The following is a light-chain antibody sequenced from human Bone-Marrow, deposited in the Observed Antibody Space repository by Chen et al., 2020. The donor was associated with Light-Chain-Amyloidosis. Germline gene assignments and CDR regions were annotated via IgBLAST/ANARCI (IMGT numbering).Light chain of an antibody. CDR2: RDT. J-gene: IGLJ2*01. Sequence: SYELTQPPSVSVSPGQTVRITCSGDDLPTKYAYWYQQKPGQAPVLVIHRDTERPSGISERFSVSSSGTTGTLTISGVQAEDEADYHCQSADSSGTYEVIFGGGTKLTVL. CDR1: DLPTKY. CDR3: QSADSSGTYEVI. V-gene: IGLV3-25*03.